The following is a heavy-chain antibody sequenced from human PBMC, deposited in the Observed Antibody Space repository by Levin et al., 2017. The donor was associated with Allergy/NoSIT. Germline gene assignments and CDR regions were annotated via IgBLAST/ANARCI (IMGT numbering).Heavy chain of an antibody. D-gene: IGHD6-13*01. CDR2: ISGSGGGT. CDR3: AKGLSSSSWYGGEY. Sequence: QAGESLKISCAASGFIFSGYAMTWVRQAPGKGLEWVSTISGSGGGTYYADSVKGRFTISRDNSKNTLYLQMNSLRAEDTAVYYCAKGLSSSSWYGGEYWGQGTLVTVSS. J-gene: IGHJ4*02. CDR1: GFIFSGYA. V-gene: IGHV3-23*01.